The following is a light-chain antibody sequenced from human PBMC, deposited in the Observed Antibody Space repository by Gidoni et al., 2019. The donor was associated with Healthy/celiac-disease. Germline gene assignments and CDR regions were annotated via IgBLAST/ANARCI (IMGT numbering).Light chain of an antibody. CDR2: EVS. CDR3: CSYAGSSTYVV. CDR1: SSDVGIYNL. V-gene: IGLV2-23*02. J-gene: IGLJ2*01. Sequence: QSALTQPASVSGSPGQSSTISCTGTSSDVGIYNLVSWYHQHPGKAPKLMIYEVSKRPSGVANRFSGSKSGNTASLTISGLQAEDESDYYCCSYAGSSTYVVFGGGTKLTVL.